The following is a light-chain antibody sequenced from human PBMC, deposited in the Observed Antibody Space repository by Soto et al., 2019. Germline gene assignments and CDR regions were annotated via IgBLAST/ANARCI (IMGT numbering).Light chain of an antibody. Sequence: QSALTQPASVSGSPGESITISCTGTDSDVGSYNLDSWYQQHPGKAPKLVIYKGSERPSGDSNRFSGSKSGNTASPTISGLQAEDEADYYCCSYAGSSTFYVFGTGTKLTVL. J-gene: IGLJ1*01. CDR2: KGS. V-gene: IGLV2-23*01. CDR3: CSYAGSSTFYV. CDR1: DSDVGSYNL.